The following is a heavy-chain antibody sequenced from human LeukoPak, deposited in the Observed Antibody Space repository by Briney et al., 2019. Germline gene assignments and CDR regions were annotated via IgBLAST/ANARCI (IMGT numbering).Heavy chain of an antibody. CDR3: ARCKVVSAHHYGMCV. CDR2: IYTGGTT. CDR1: VFTLSRKY. D-gene: IGHD2/OR15-2a*01. V-gene: IGHV3-66*01. J-gene: IGHJ6*02. Sequence: GGSLRLSCAASVFTLSRKYMSRVSQAPGKGLEWVSVIYTGGTTHYADSVKGRFTISRDNAKNTLYLQMKSLKLQINTIYSYARCKVVSAHHYGMCVWVQGTTVTVSS.